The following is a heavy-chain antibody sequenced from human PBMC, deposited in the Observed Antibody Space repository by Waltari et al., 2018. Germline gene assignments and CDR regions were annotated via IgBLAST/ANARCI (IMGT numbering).Heavy chain of an antibody. CDR3: ARSSSSSGDWFDP. CDR1: GYTLTRYA. J-gene: IGHJ5*02. V-gene: IGHV1-3*01. CDR2: INAGNGNT. D-gene: IGHD6-6*01. Sequence: VQIVQSGAEVKKPGASGKVSCKASGYTLTRYAQHWVRQAPGQRLEWMGWINAGNGNTKYSLKFQGRVTITRDTSASTAYMELSSLRSEDTAVYYCARSSSSSGDWFDPWGQGTLVTVSS.